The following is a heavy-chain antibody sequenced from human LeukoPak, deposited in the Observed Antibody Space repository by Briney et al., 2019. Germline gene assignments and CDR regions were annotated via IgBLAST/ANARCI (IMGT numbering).Heavy chain of an antibody. J-gene: IGHJ4*02. V-gene: IGHV1-69*13. CDR1: GGTFSSYA. CDR3: ARATYYYGSGSYPPGH. Sequence: GASVKVSCKAPGGTFSSYAISWVRQAPGQGLEWMGGIIPIFGTANYAQKFQGRVTITADESTSTAYMELSSLRSEDTAVYYCARATYYYGSGSYPPGHWGQGTLVTVSS. D-gene: IGHD3-10*01. CDR2: IIPIFGTA.